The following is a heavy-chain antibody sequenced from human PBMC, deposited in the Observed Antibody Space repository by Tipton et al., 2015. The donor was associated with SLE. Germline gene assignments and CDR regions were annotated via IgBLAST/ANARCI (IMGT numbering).Heavy chain of an antibody. CDR3: ARHQGCTGGVCYRWCDP. CDR2: IYYSGST. V-gene: IGHV4-59*08. CDR1: GGSISSYY. J-gene: IGHJ5*02. Sequence: TLSLTCTVSGGSISSYYWSWIRQPPGNGLEWIGYIYYSGSTVYNPSLKSRVTISVDTSKNQFSRKLSSVTAADTAVYYCARHQGCTGGVCYRWCDPWGQGTLVTVSS. D-gene: IGHD2-8*02.